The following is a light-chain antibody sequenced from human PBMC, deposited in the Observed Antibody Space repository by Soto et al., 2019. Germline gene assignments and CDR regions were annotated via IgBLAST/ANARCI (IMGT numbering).Light chain of an antibody. Sequence: QSALTQPPSAYGTPGQRVTISCSGGNSNIGSNTVNWYQQLPGTAPKLLIFDDNQRPSGVPDRFSGSKSGASASLAISGLQSEDEADYYCAAWDDSLTGYVFGTGT. CDR2: DDN. CDR3: AAWDDSLTGYV. J-gene: IGLJ1*01. V-gene: IGLV1-44*01. CDR1: NSNIGSNT.